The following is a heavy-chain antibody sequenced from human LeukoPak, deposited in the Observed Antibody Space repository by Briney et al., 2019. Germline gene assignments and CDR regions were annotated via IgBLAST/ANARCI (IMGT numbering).Heavy chain of an antibody. V-gene: IGHV3-74*01. D-gene: IGHD1-26*01. CDR3: ARGEMWELLEYYFDY. CDR1: GFTFNSYW. CDR2: INSDGSST. Sequence: GGSLRLSCAASGFTFNSYWMHWVRQAPGKGLVWVSRINSDGSSTSYADSVKGRFTISRDNAKNTLYLQMNSLRAEDTAVYYCARGEMWELLEYYFDYWGQGTLVTVSS. J-gene: IGHJ4*02.